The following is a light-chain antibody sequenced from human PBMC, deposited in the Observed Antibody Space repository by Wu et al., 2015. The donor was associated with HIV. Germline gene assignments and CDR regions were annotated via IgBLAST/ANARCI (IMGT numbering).Light chain of an antibody. CDR1: ETITNNF. CDR3: QQYNGWVLT. V-gene: IGKV3-20*01. Sequence: IALTQSPGTLSLSPGERGTLSCRASETITNNFLSWYQQKPGRAPRLLIYGASKRATGIPDRFSGSGFGTDFTLTTSSLQSEDCAVYYCQQYNGWVLTFGGGPRWRSN. J-gene: IGKJ4*01. CDR2: GAS.